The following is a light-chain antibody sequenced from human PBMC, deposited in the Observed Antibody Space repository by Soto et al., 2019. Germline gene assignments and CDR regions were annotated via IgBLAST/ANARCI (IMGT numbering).Light chain of an antibody. CDR1: QSIFNY. CDR2: AAS. J-gene: IGKJ1*01. Sequence: DIQLTQSPSSLSASVGDRVTITCRASQSIFNYLNWYQQKPGKAPKLLIYAASSLQSGVPSRSSGGGAGTDFTLTISSLQPEDFATYYCQQSYSSPWTFGLGTKVDIK. V-gene: IGKV1-39*01. CDR3: QQSYSSPWT.